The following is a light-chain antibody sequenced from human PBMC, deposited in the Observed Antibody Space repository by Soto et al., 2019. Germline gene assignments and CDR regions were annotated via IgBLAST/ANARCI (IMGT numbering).Light chain of an antibody. CDR2: DAS. V-gene: IGKV1-5*01. Sequence: DIQMTQSPSTLSASVGDRVTITCRASQSISRRLAWYQQKPGEAPNRLIYDASIFENGVPSRFSGSGSGTDFTLTISSLQPDDCAPYYCQQYNNYPWTFGQGTKVEIK. J-gene: IGKJ1*01. CDR3: QQYNNYPWT. CDR1: QSISRR.